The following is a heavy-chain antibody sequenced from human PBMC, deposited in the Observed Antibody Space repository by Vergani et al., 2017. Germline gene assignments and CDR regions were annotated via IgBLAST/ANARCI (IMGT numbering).Heavy chain of an antibody. V-gene: IGHV4-30-4*08. J-gene: IGHJ2*01. D-gene: IGHD5-18*01. Sequence: QVQLQESGPGLVKPSQTLSLTCTVSGGSISSGDYYWSWIRQPPGKGLEWIGYIYYSGSTYYNPSLKSRVTISVDTSKNQFSLKLSSVTAADTAVYYCARGKGVVKLWETSWYFDLWGRGTLVTVSS. CDR1: GGSISSGDYY. CDR2: IYYSGST. CDR3: ARGKGVVKLWETSWYFDL.